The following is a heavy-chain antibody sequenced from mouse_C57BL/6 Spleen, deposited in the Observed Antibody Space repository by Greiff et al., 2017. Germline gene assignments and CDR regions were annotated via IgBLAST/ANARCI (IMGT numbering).Heavy chain of an antibody. Sequence: VQLQQSGPELVKPGASVKISCKASGYAFSSSWMNWVKQRPGKGLEWIGRIYPGDGDTNYNGKFKGKATLTADKSSSTAYMQLSSLTSEDSAVYFCARQLRAFDYWGQGTTLTVSS. CDR3: ARQLRAFDY. J-gene: IGHJ2*01. D-gene: IGHD3-2*02. CDR2: IYPGDGDT. CDR1: GYAFSSSW. V-gene: IGHV1-82*01.